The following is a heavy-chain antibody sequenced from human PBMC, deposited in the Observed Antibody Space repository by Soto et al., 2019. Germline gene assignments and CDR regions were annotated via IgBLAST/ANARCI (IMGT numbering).Heavy chain of an antibody. Sequence: QVQLVQSGGEVKKPGASVKVSCKTSGYTFINYGITWVRQAPGQGLEWMGWISTFNGNTNYAQKFQGRVTMTRDTSTTTAYMELRTLRSDDTAMYYCTTENTGTRPTVVLDFWGQGTLVTVSS. CDR3: TTENTGTRPTVVLDF. CDR1: GYTFINYG. CDR2: ISTFNGNT. J-gene: IGHJ4*02. V-gene: IGHV1-18*04. D-gene: IGHD3-22*01.